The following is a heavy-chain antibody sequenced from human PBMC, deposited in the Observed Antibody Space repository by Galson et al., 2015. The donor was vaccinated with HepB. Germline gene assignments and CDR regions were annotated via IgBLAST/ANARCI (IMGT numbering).Heavy chain of an antibody. CDR2: ISNDGNNE. CDR1: GFTLSSFP. D-gene: IGHD1-26*01. Sequence: SLRLSCAASGFTLSSFPMHWVRQSPGKGLEWVAFISNDGNNEHYADSVRGRFTISRDNSKNTLYLQMNSLRAEDTAVYYCAKVIFEATKDNFDYWGQGTLVTVSS. J-gene: IGHJ4*02. V-gene: IGHV3-30-3*01. CDR3: AKVIFEATKDNFDY.